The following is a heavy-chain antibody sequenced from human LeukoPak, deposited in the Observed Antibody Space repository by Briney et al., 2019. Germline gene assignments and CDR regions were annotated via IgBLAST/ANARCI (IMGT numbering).Heavy chain of an antibody. J-gene: IGHJ4*02. D-gene: IGHD3-22*01. V-gene: IGHV3-23*01. CDR3: AKDSTPEYYYDSSGYPDY. Sequence: GGSLRLSCAASGFTFSSYGMSWVRQAPGKGLEWVSAISGSGGSTYYAESVKGRFTISRDNSKNTLYLQMNSLRAEDTAVYYCAKDSTPEYYYDSSGYPDYWGQGTLVTVSS. CDR2: ISGSGGST. CDR1: GFTFSSYG.